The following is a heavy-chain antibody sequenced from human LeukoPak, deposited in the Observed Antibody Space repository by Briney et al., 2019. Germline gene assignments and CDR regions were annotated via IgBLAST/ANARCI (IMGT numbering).Heavy chain of an antibody. D-gene: IGHD3-9*01. CDR1: GGSISSSSYY. Sequence: SETLSLTCAVSGGSISSSSYYWGWIRQPPGKGLEWIGSIYYSGSTYYNPSLKSRVTISVDTSKNQFSLKLSSVTAADTAVYYCARHSKYFDWLLSFDYWGQGTLVTVSS. V-gene: IGHV4-39*01. CDR3: ARHSKYFDWLLSFDY. CDR2: IYYSGST. J-gene: IGHJ4*02.